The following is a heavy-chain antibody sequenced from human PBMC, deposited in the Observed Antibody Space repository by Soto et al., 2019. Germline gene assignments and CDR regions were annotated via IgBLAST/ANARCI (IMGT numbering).Heavy chain of an antibody. CDR3: ARGVYDILTGYYPSSYFDY. D-gene: IGHD3-9*01. V-gene: IGHV3-21*01. Sequence: PGGSLRLSCAASGFTFSSYSMNWVRQAPGKGLEWVSSISSSSSYIYYADSVKGRFTISRDNAKNSLYLQMNSLRAEDTAVYYCARGVYDILTGYYPSSYFDYWGQGTLVTV. CDR1: GFTFSSYS. CDR2: ISSSSSYI. J-gene: IGHJ4*02.